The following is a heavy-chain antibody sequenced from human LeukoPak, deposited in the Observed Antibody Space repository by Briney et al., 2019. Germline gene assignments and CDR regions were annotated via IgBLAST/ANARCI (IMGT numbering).Heavy chain of an antibody. D-gene: IGHD3-3*01. CDR2: IWYDGSDK. CDR1: GFSFSSYG. J-gene: IGHJ4*02. V-gene: IGHV3-33*01. CDR3: ARDDAALRIFDY. Sequence: RGSLTLSCAASGFSFSSYGMRWVRQAPGKGLEWVAIIWYDGSDKYYADSVKGRFTISRDNTKNTLYLQMNSLRAEDTAVYYCARDDAALRIFDYWGQGTLVTVSS.